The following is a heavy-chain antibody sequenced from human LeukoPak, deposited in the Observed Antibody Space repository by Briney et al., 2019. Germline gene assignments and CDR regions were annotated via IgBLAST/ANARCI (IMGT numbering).Heavy chain of an antibody. CDR2: IHYSGST. CDR3: ARLFGYYDTSGYLKQSAFDI. Sequence: SETLSLTCIVSGGSISSNNYYWGWIRQPPGKGLEWIGSIHYSGSTYHNPSPKSRVTISVDTSKNQFSLKLYSVTAADTAVYYCARLFGYYDTSGYLKQSAFDIWGQGTMVTVSS. D-gene: IGHD3-22*01. J-gene: IGHJ3*02. CDR1: GGSISSNNYY. V-gene: IGHV4-39*01.